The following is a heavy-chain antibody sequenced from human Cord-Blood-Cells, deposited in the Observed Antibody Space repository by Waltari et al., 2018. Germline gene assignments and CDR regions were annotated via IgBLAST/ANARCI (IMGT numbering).Heavy chain of an antibody. CDR2: IWYYGSNK. Sequence: QVQLVESGGGVVQPGRSLRLSCAASGFTFSSYGMPWVRQAPGKGLEWVEVIWYYGSNKYYADSGKGRFTISRDNSKNTLYLQMNSLRAEDTAVYYCARGLYYYMDVWGKGTTVTVSS. CDR1: GFTFSSYG. J-gene: IGHJ6*03. V-gene: IGHV3-33*01. CDR3: ARGLYYYMDV.